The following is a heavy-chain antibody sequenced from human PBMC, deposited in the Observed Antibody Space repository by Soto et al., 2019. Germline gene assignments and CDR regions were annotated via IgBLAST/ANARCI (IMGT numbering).Heavy chain of an antibody. CDR3: ARLDRRTDCYGMDV. J-gene: IGHJ6*02. CDR1: GYSFTSYW. V-gene: IGHV5-51*01. CDR2: IYPGDSDT. Sequence: GESMKISCKVSGYSFTSYWIGGVRQMPGKGLEWMGIIYPGDSDTRYSPSFQGQVTTSADKSISTAYLQWSSLKASDTAMYYCARLDRRTDCYGMDVWGQGTTVTVSS. D-gene: IGHD2-2*03.